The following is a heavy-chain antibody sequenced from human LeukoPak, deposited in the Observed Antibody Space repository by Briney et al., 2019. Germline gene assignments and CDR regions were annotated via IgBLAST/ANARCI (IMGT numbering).Heavy chain of an antibody. J-gene: IGHJ5*02. V-gene: IGHV1-69*01. CDR1: GGTFSSYA. D-gene: IGHD2-2*01. CDR2: IIPIFGTA. CDR3: ARSFPNIVVVPAAPSPKFDP. Sequence: SVKVSCKASGGTFSSYAISWVRQAPGQGLEWMGGIIPIFGTANYAQKFQGRVTTTADESTSTAYMELSSLRSEDTAVYYCARSFPNIVVVPAAPSPKFDPWGQGTLVTVSS.